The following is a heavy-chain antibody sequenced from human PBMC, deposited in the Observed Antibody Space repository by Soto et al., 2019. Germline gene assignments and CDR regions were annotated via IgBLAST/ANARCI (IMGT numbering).Heavy chain of an antibody. CDR3: ERDIYSYGLFDY. V-gene: IGHV1-46*01. D-gene: IGHD5-18*01. CDR1: GYTFPSYY. Sequence: ASVKVSCKASGYTFPSYYMHCLQQAPAQGLEWMGIINPSGGSTSYAQKFQGRVTMTRDTSTSTVYMELSSLRSEDTAVYYCERDIYSYGLFDYWGQGTLVTVSS. J-gene: IGHJ4*02. CDR2: INPSGGST.